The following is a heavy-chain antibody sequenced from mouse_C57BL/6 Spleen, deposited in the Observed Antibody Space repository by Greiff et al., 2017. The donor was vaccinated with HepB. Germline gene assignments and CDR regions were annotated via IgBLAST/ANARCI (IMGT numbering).Heavy chain of an antibody. J-gene: IGHJ2*01. V-gene: IGHV3-6*01. CDR2: ISYDGSN. CDR1: GYSITSGYY. D-gene: IGHD6-1*01. Sequence: EVKLVESGPGLVKPSQSLSLTCSVTGYSITSGYYWNWIRQFPGNKLEWMGYISYDGSNNYNPSLKNRISITRDTSKNQFFLKLNSVTTEDTATYYCAREGSNSFDYWGQGTTLTVSS. CDR3: AREGSNSFDY.